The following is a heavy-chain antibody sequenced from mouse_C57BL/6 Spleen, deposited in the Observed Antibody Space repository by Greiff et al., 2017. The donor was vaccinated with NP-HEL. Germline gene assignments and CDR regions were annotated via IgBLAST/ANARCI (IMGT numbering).Heavy chain of an antibody. CDR3: AKSRYYDARDY. D-gene: IGHD1-1*02. Sequence: VQLQQSGPELVKPGASVQISCKASGYSFTGYYMHWVKQSSEKSLEWIGEINPSTGGTSYNPKFTGTATLTVDKSSSTSYMQLKSLTSEDSAVYYCAKSRYYDARDYWGQGTSVTVSS. V-gene: IGHV1-43*01. CDR1: GYSFTGYY. CDR2: INPSTGGT. J-gene: IGHJ4*01.